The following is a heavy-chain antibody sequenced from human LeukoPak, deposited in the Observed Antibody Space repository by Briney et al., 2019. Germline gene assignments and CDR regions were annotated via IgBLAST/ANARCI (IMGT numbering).Heavy chain of an antibody. J-gene: IGHJ1*01. CDR1: GGTFSSYA. D-gene: IGHD3-22*01. CDR3: ASPYYYDNSGYYLCSRHFHH. CDR2: IIPIFGTA. Sequence: ASVKVSCKASGGTFSSYAISWVRQAPGQGLEWMGGIIPIFGTANYAQKFQGRVTITADKSTSTAYMELSSLRSEDTAVYYCASPYYYDNSGYYLCSRHFHHWGRGTLVTVSS. V-gene: IGHV1-69*06.